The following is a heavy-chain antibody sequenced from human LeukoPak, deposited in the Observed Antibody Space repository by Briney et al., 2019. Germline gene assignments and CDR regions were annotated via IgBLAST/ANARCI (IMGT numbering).Heavy chain of an antibody. J-gene: IGHJ4*02. V-gene: IGHV4-34*01. Sequence: SETLSLTCAVYGGSFSGYYWSWIRQPPGKGLEWIGEINDSGSTNYNPSLKSRVTISVDTPKKQLSLKLSSVTAADTAVYYCARGWKDSNTYYNYFGYWGQGALVTVSS. CDR3: ARGWKDSNTYYNYFGY. D-gene: IGHD3-22*01. CDR1: GGSFSGYY. CDR2: INDSGST.